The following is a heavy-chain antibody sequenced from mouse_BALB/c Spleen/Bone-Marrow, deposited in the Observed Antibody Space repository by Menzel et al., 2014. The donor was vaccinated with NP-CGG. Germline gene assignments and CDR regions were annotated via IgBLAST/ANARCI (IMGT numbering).Heavy chain of an antibody. J-gene: IGHJ2*01. CDR3: ATVYYFDY. CDR2: INPSTGYT. V-gene: IGHV1-7*01. CDR1: GYTFTSYW. Sequence: QVQLQQSGAELAKPGASVKMSCKASGYTFTSYWMHWVKQRPGQGLEWIGYINPSTGYTEYNQKFKDKATLTADKCSSTPYMQLSSLTSEDSAVYYCATVYYFDYWGQGTTLTVSS.